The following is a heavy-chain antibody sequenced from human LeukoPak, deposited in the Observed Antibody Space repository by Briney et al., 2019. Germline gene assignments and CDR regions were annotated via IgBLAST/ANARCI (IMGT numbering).Heavy chain of an antibody. D-gene: IGHD6-13*01. V-gene: IGHV3-66*02. J-gene: IGHJ5*02. CDR1: GFTVSSNS. Sequence: GGSLRLSCAASGFTVSSNSMTWVRQAPGKGLEWVSVIYSGGTTYYADSVKGRFTISRDNSKNALYLQMNSLRVEDTAVYYCARSSWSRSNWFDPWGQGTLVTVSS. CDR2: IYSGGTT. CDR3: ARSSWSRSNWFDP.